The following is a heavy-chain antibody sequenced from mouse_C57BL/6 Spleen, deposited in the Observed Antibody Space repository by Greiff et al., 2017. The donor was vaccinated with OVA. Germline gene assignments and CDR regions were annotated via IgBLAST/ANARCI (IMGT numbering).Heavy chain of an antibody. D-gene: IGHD1-1*01. CDR1: GYTFTSYW. CDR2: IDPSDSET. Sequence: QVQLQQPGAELVRPGSSVKLSCKASGYTFTSYWMHWVKQRPIQGLEWIGNIDPSDSETHYTQKFKDKATLTVDKSSNTAYMQLSSLTSEDSAVYYCGYCSDVAWFAYWGQGTLVTVAA. CDR3: GYCSDVAWFAY. J-gene: IGHJ3*01. V-gene: IGHV1-52*01.